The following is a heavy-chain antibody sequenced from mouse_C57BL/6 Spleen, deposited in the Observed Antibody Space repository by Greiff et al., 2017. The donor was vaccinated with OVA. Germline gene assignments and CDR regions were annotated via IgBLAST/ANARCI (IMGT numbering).Heavy chain of an antibody. Sequence: EVKLVESGGGLVQPGGSLKLSCAASGFTFSDYYMYWVRQTPEKRLEWVAYISNGGGSTYYPDTVKGRFTISRDNAKNTLYLQMSRLKSEDTAIYYCARRPLTVYYFDYWGQGTTLTVSS. CDR3: ARRPLTVYYFDY. V-gene: IGHV5-12*01. J-gene: IGHJ2*01. CDR2: ISNGGGST. CDR1: GFTFSDYY. D-gene: IGHD4-1*01.